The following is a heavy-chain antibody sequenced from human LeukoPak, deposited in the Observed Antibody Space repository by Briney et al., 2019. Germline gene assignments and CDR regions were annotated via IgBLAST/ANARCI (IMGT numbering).Heavy chain of an antibody. J-gene: IGHJ4*02. CDR1: GYTLTELS. CDR3: AKDPSKGFLEPHFDY. CDR2: FDPEDGET. D-gene: IGHD3-3*01. V-gene: IGHV1-24*01. Sequence: ASVKVSCKVSGYTLTELSMHWVRQAPGKGLEWMGGFDPEDGETIYAQKFQGRVTMTEDTSTDTAYMELSSLRSEDTAVYYCAKDPSKGFLEPHFDYWGQGTLVTVSS.